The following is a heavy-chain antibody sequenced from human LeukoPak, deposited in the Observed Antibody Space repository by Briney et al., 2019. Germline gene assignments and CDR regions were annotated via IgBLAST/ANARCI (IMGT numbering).Heavy chain of an antibody. CDR2: IKEDGSEK. CDR3: ARDETRRFDY. V-gene: IGHV3-7*01. Sequence: PGGSLRLSCPASGFTFSNYWMTCVRQAPGKGLEWVANIKEDGSEKYYVDSVKGRFTISKDNAHNSLYLQMNSLRVEDTAVYYCARDETRRFDYWGQGTLVTVSS. J-gene: IGHJ4*02. CDR1: GFTFSNYW.